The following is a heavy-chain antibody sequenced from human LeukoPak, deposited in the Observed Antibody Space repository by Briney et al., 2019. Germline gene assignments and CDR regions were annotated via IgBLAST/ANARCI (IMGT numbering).Heavy chain of an antibody. CDR2: ISSGGSII. CDR1: GFIFGDYN. D-gene: IGHD6-13*01. CDR3: ARAVAAAAVYYFDY. V-gene: IGHV3-48*02. Sequence: GGSLRLSCAASGFIFGDYNMNWVRQAPGKGLEWLSYISSGGSIIYYADSVKGRFTISRDNARNSLYLQMNGLTDEDTAVYYCARAVAAAAVYYFDYWGQGTLVTVSS. J-gene: IGHJ4*02.